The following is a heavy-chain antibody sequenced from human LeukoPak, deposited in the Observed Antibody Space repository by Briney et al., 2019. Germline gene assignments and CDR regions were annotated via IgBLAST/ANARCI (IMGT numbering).Heavy chain of an antibody. J-gene: IGHJ6*03. CDR3: ARGYGDWDDFWRSRTYYYYYMDV. CDR2: IYYSGST. V-gene: IGHV4-61*01. CDR1: GGSISSGSYY. D-gene: IGHD3-3*01. Sequence: SETLSLTCTVSGGSISSGSYYWSWIRQPPGKGLEWIGYIYYSGSTNYNPSLKSRVTISVDTSKNQFSLKLSSVTAADTAVYYCARGYGDWDDFWRSRTYYYYYMDVWGKGTTVTVSS.